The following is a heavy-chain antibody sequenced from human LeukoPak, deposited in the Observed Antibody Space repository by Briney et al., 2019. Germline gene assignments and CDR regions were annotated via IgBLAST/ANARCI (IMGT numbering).Heavy chain of an antibody. J-gene: IGHJ5*02. CDR2: INDSGST. CDR1: GGSFSGYY. Sequence: SETLSLTCAVYGGSFSGYYWSWIRQPPGKGLEWIGEINDSGSTNYNPSLKSRVTISVDTSKNQFSLKLTSVTAADTAVYYCARRLRFVGVWFDPWGQGTLVTVSS. CDR3: ARRLRFVGVWFDP. D-gene: IGHD3-10*01. V-gene: IGHV4-34*01.